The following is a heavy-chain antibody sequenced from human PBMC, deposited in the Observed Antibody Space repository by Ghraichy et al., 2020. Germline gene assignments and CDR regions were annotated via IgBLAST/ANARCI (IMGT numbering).Heavy chain of an antibody. CDR1: GFTFSNAW. V-gene: IGHV3-15*01. Sequence: GGSLRLSCAASGFTFSNAWMSWVRQAPGKGLEWVGRIKSKTDGGTTDYAAPVKGRFTISRDDSKNTLYLQMNSLKTEDTAVYYCTTGNTMVRGVIIAYYYGMDVWGQGTTVTVSS. J-gene: IGHJ6*02. CDR3: TTGNTMVRGVIIAYYYGMDV. CDR2: IKSKTDGGTT. D-gene: IGHD3-10*01.